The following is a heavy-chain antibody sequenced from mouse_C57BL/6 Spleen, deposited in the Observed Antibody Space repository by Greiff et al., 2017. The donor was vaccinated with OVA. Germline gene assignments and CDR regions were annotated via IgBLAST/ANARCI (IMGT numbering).Heavy chain of an antibody. D-gene: IGHD2-4*01. V-gene: IGHV1-55*01. CDR1: GYTFTSSW. CDR2: IYPGSGST. Sequence: QVQLQRPGAELVKPGASVKMSCKASGYTFTSSWLTGVKRRPGQGLEGIGDIYPGSGSTNYNEKFKSKATLTVDTSSSTAYMQRSSLTSEDSAVYYCARGDYDVRFDYWGQGTTLTVSS. J-gene: IGHJ2*01. CDR3: ARGDYDVRFDY.